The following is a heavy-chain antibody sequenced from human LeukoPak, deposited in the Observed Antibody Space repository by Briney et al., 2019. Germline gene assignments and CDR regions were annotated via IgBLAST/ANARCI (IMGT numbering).Heavy chain of an antibody. Sequence: SETLSLTCTVSGGSISSSSYYWGWIRQPPGKGLEWIGSIYYSGSTYYNPSLKSRVTISVDTSKNQFSLKLSSVTAADTAVYYCARDLYGLLFDYWGQGTLVTVSS. CDR3: ARDLYGLLFDY. D-gene: IGHD2-15*01. J-gene: IGHJ4*02. CDR2: IYYSGST. CDR1: GGSISSSSYY. V-gene: IGHV4-39*07.